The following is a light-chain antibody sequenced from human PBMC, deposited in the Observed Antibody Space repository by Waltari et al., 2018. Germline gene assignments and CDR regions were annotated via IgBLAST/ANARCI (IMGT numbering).Light chain of an antibody. CDR3: QQLNSYPPA. CDR1: QDISSY. CDR2: AAS. V-gene: IGKV1-9*01. J-gene: IGKJ4*01. Sequence: DIQLTQSPSFLSASVADRVTITCRASQDISSYLAWYQQKPGKAPRLLIYAASTLQSGVPSRFSGSGSGTEFTLTLSSLQPEDFATYFCQQLNSYPPAFGGGTKVEIK.